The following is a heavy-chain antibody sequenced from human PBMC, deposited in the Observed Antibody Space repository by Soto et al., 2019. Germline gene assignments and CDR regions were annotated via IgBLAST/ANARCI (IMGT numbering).Heavy chain of an antibody. CDR2: ISGSGGST. V-gene: IGHV3-23*01. J-gene: IGHJ4*02. Sequence: GGSLRLSCAASGFTFSSYAMSWVRQAPGKGLEWVSAISGSGGSTYYADSVKGRFTISRDNSKNTLYLQMNSLRAEDTAVYYCAKCQRRAYYDFWSGYWFDYWGQGTLVNVSS. CDR3: AKCQRRAYYDFWSGYWFDY. CDR1: GFTFSSYA. D-gene: IGHD3-3*01.